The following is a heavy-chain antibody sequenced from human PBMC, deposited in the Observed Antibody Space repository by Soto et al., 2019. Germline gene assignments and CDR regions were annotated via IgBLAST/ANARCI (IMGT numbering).Heavy chain of an antibody. CDR2: IYYSGGT. CDR3: ARSMTTVVTLDY. Sequence: PSETLSLTCXVSGGSISSSSYYWGWIRQPPGKGLEWIGSIYYSGGTYYNPSLKSRVTISVDTSKNQFSLKLSSVTAADTAVYYCARSMTTVVTLDYWGQGTLVTVSS. V-gene: IGHV4-39*01. CDR1: GGSISSSSYY. D-gene: IGHD4-17*01. J-gene: IGHJ4*02.